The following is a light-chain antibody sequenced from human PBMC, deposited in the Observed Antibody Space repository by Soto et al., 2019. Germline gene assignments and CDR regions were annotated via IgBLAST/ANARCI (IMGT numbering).Light chain of an antibody. J-gene: IGKJ1*01. CDR1: QSVFSNSNNKKY. CDR2: WAS. V-gene: IGKV4-1*01. Sequence: DIVMTQSADSLAVSLGESATITCKSSQSVFSNSNNKKYLAWYQQKPGQPPKLLIHWASIRESGVPDRFSGSGSGTDFTLTINSLQAEDVAVYYCQQYYSTPWTFGQGTKVDI. CDR3: QQYYSTPWT.